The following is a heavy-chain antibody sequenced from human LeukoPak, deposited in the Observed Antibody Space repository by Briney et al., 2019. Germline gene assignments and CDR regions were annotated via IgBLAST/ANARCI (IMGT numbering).Heavy chain of an antibody. V-gene: IGHV3-23*01. CDR2: ISAGGDDT. CDR3: AKDRGY. J-gene: IGHJ4*02. CDR1: GLSFSNFP. Sequence: PGGSLRLSCAASGLSFSNFPMTWVRQAPGKGLEWVSAISAGGDDTFYADSVRGRFTISRDNPKNTLYLQMSSLRVEDTAVYYCAKDRGYWGQGTLVTVSS.